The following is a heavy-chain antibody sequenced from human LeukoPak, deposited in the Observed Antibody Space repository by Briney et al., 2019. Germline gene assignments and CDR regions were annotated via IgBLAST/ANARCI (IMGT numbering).Heavy chain of an antibody. V-gene: IGHV3-7*01. J-gene: IGHJ4*02. CDR3: VREGTTVALFDY. CDR2: IKQDGSET. CDR1: GFIFRTYW. Sequence: GSLRLSCAASGFIFRTYWMSWVRQAPGKGLEWVANIKQDGSETYYLDPVKGRFTTSRDNAENSLYLQMNSLRVEDTAVYYCVREGTTVALFDYWGQGSLVTVSS. D-gene: IGHD6-19*01.